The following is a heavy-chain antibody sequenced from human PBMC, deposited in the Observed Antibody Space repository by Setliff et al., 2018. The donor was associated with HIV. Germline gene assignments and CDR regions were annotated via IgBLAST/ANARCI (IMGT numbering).Heavy chain of an antibody. Sequence: GGSLRLSCTASGFTFGDYAMSWVRQAPGKGLEWVGFIRSKAYGGTTEYAASVKDRFTVSRDDSKSIAYLQMNSPKTEDTAVYYCTRGHSGSYFEYYSYXXXMDVWGQGTTVTVSS. D-gene: IGHD1-26*01. CDR1: GFTFGDYA. CDR3: TRGHSGSYFEYYSYXXXMDV. J-gene: IGHJ6*02. CDR2: IRSKAYGGTT. V-gene: IGHV3-49*04.